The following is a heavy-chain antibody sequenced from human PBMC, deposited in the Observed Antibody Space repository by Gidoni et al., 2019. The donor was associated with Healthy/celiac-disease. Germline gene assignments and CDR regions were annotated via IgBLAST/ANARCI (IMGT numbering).Heavy chain of an antibody. D-gene: IGHD4-17*01. Sequence: EVQLLESGGGLVQPGGSLRLSCAASGFTFSSYAMSWVRQAQGKGLEWVSAISGSGGRTYYADSVKGRFTISRDNSKNTLYLQMNSLRAEDTAVYYCAKDPHGDYPSDYWGQGTLVTVSS. V-gene: IGHV3-23*01. CDR1: GFTFSSYA. CDR2: ISGSGGRT. CDR3: AKDPHGDYPSDY. J-gene: IGHJ4*02.